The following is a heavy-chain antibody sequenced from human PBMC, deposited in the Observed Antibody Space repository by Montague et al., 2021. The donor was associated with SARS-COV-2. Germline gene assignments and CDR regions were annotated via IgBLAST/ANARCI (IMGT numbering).Heavy chain of an antibody. CDR3: ANRGVRYQRGVWHYFDY. J-gene: IGHJ4*02. CDR2: ISDSGGST. V-gene: IGHV3-23*01. CDR1: GFTFSVYG. D-gene: IGHD3-9*01. Sequence: SLSLSWSASGFTFSVYGMSWVRQAPGKGLEWASGISDSGGSTYYADSVKGRFTISRDNSKNTLYLQMNSLRAEDTAVYYCANRGVRYQRGVWHYFDYWGQGTLVTVSS.